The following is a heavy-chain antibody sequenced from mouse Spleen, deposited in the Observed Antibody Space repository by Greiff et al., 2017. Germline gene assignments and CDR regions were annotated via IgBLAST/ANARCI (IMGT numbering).Heavy chain of an antibody. CDR3: ARKDLITTVVATDAMDY. D-gene: IGHD1-1*01. V-gene: IGHV1S81*02. CDR2: INPSNGGT. Sequence: VQLQQPGAELVKPGASVKLSCKASGYTFTSYWMHWVKLRPGQGFEWIGEINPSNGGTNYNEKFKRKATLTVDKSSSTAYMQLSSLTSEDSAVYYCARKDLITTVVATDAMDYWGQGTSVTVSS. J-gene: IGHJ4*01. CDR1: GYTFTSYW.